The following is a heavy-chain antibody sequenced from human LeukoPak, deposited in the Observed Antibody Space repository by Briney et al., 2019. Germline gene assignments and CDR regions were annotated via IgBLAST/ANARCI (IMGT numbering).Heavy chain of an antibody. J-gene: IGHJ6*03. V-gene: IGHV4-30-4*08. CDR3: ARDLSGPNYYYYYMDV. CDR1: GGSISSGDYY. CDR2: ISYSGST. Sequence: SETLSLTCTVSGGSISSGDYYWSWIRQPPGKGLEWIGYISYSGSTYYSPSLKSRITISVDTSKNQFSLRLTSVTAADTAVYYCARDLSGPNYYYYYMDVWGKGTPVTVS. D-gene: IGHD3-3*01.